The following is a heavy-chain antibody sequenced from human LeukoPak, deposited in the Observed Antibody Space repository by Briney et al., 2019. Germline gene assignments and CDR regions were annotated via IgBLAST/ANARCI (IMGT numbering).Heavy chain of an antibody. D-gene: IGHD5-24*01. Sequence: GRSLRLPCAASGFTFDDYAMHWVRQAPGKGLEWVSGISWNSGSIGYADSVKGRFTISRDNAKNSLYLQMNSLRAEDTALYYCAKDPSGYNSPGGFDYWGQGTLVTVSS. CDR1: GFTFDDYA. CDR3: AKDPSGYNSPGGFDY. J-gene: IGHJ4*02. V-gene: IGHV3-9*01. CDR2: ISWNSGSI.